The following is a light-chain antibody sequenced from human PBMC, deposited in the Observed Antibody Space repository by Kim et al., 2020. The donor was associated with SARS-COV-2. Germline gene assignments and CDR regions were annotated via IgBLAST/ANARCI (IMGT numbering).Light chain of an antibody. Sequence: DIVLTQSPATLSLSPGERATLSCRASQSVSTYLAWYQQRSGQAPRVLIYDASNRATGIPARFSGSGSGTDFTLTISSLQPEDFEVYYCQQRSSWPLTFGGGTKVDIK. CDR2: DAS. CDR1: QSVSTY. V-gene: IGKV3-11*01. J-gene: IGKJ4*01. CDR3: QQRSSWPLT.